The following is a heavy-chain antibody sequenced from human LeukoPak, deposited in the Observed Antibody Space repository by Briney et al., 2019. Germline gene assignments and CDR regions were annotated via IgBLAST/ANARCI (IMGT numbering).Heavy chain of an antibody. Sequence: GGSLRLSCAASGSTFSSYAMSWVRQAPGKGLEWVSAISGSGGSTYYADSVKGRFTISRDNSKNTLYLQMNSLRAEDTAVYYCAKDYYYDSSGYYSGGSFDYWGQGTLVTVSS. V-gene: IGHV3-23*01. CDR3: AKDYYYDSSGYYSGGSFDY. CDR1: GSTFSSYA. J-gene: IGHJ4*02. D-gene: IGHD3-22*01. CDR2: ISGSGGST.